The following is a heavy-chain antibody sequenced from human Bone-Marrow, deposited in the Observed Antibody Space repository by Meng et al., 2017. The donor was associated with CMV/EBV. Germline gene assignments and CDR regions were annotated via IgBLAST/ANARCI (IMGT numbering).Heavy chain of an antibody. CDR2: IYYSGGT. CDR3: ARLNFDGSNYYYGMDV. D-gene: IGHD3-9*01. J-gene: IGHJ6*02. Sequence: ESLKISCTVSGYSISSGYYWGWIRQPPGKGLEWIGSIYYSGGTYYNPSLESRVTISVDTSKNQFSLKLSSVTAADTAVYYCARLNFDGSNYYYGMDVWGQGTTVTVSS. V-gene: IGHV4-38-2*02. CDR1: GYSISSGYY.